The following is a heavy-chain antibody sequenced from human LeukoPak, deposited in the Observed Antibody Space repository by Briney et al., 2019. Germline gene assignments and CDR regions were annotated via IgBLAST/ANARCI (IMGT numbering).Heavy chain of an antibody. CDR2: ISSSGSTI. D-gene: IGHD2-2*01. CDR1: GFTFSDYY. J-gene: IGHJ4*02. Sequence: GGSLRLSCAASGFTFSDYYMSWIRQAPGKGLEWVSYISSSGSTIYYADSVKGRFTISRDNAKNSLYLQMNSLRAEDTAVYYCARSKNLGYCSSISCYPYFDYWGQGTLVTVSS. V-gene: IGHV3-11*04. CDR3: ARSKNLGYCSSISCYPYFDY.